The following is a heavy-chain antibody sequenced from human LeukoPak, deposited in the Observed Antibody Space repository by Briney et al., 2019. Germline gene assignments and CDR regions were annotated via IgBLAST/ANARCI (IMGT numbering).Heavy chain of an antibody. CDR1: GYTFTGYY. Sequence: AASVKVSCKASGYTFTGYYMHWVRQAPGQGLEWMGWINPNSGGTNYAQKFQGRVTMTRDTSISTAYMELSRLRSDDTAVYYCASNSSGWYGAFDIWGQGTMVTVSS. D-gene: IGHD6-19*01. CDR2: INPNSGGT. J-gene: IGHJ3*02. V-gene: IGHV1-2*02. CDR3: ASNSSGWYGAFDI.